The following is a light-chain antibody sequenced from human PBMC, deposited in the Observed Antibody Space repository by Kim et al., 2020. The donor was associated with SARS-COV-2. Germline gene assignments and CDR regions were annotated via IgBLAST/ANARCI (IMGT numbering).Light chain of an antibody. Sequence: QAVVTQESSLTVSPGGTVTLTCGSSTGAVTDAHWPYWFQQKPGQAPRTLIYDVKNKHSWTPARFSGSFLGDKVALTLSGAKPEDEADYYCLLHYGGAGVFGGGTQLTVL. V-gene: IGLV7-46*01. CDR1: TGAVTDAHW. J-gene: IGLJ3*02. CDR3: LLHYGGAGV. CDR2: DVK.